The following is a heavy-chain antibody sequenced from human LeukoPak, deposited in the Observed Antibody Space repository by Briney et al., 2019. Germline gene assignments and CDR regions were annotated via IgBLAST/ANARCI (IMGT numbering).Heavy chain of an antibody. Sequence: GGSLRLSCAGSGFIFSDYYMSWIRQSPGKGLEWISYISTSGAVKYYADSVKGRFTISRDNAENSLYLQMNSLRDEDTAVYYCARDKDWGFDSWGQGTLVTVSS. CDR3: ARDKDWGFDS. V-gene: IGHV3-11*04. CDR2: ISTSGAVK. J-gene: IGHJ4*02. CDR1: GFIFSDYY. D-gene: IGHD7-27*01.